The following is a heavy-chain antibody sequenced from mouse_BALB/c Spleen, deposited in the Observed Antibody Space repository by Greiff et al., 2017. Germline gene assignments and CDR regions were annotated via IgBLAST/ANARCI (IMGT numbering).Heavy chain of an antibody. J-gene: IGHJ4*01. Sequence: EVKVVDSGGGLVKPGGSLKLSCAASGFTFSSYTMSWVRQTPEKRLEWVATISSGGSYTYYPDSVKGRFTISRDNAKNTLYLQMSSLKSEDTAMYYCTRDPSMDYWGQGTSVTVSS. CDR2: ISSGGSYT. CDR1: GFTFSSYT. CDR3: TRDPSMDY. V-gene: IGHV5-6-4*01.